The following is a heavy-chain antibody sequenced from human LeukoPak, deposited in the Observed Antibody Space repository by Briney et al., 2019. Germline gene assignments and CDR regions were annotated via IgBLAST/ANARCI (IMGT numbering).Heavy chain of an antibody. CDR3: AKNKLRGWYGSYYFDY. CDR1: GFTFSSYA. V-gene: IGHV3-23*01. J-gene: IGHJ4*02. D-gene: IGHD6-19*01. Sequence: GGSLRLSCAASGFTFSSYAMSWVRQAPGKGLEWVSAISGSGGSTYYADSVKGRFTISRDNSENTLYLQMNSLRAEDTVVYYCAKNKLRGWYGSYYFDYWGQGTLVTVSS. CDR2: ISGSGGST.